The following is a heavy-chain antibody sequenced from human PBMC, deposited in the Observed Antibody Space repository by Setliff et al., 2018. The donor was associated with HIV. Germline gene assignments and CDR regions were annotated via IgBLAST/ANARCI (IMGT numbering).Heavy chain of an antibody. V-gene: IGHV1-3*01. Sequence: ASVKVSCKASGYTFSDFGVTWVRQAPGQSLEWMGWINVGNGDTKYSQGLQGRITITRDTSANTAYMELSSLRSDDTAIYFCARGALLAVLDFDHWGHGTLVTVSS. CDR3: ARGALLAVLDFDH. D-gene: IGHD3-10*01. J-gene: IGHJ4*01. CDR1: GYTFSDFG. CDR2: INVGNGDT.